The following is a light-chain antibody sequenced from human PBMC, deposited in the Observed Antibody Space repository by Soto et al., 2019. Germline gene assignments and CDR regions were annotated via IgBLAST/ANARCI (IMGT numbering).Light chain of an antibody. V-gene: IGKV3-20*01. CDR3: QQYGVTPPNT. CDR1: QSVDNSH. CDR2: GAS. J-gene: IGKJ4*01. Sequence: EIVMTQSPATLSVSPGERATLSCRASQSVDNSHVAWYQQRRGLPPRLLIYGASNRATGIPDRFSGSGSGTDFTLTISGLEPEDFALYYCQQYGVTPPNTFGGGTKVDIK.